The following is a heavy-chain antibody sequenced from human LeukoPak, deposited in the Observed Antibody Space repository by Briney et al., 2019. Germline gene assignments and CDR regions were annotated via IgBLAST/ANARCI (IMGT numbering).Heavy chain of an antibody. CDR1: GFTFTSYG. Sequence: PGGSLRLSCAASGFTFTSYGMDWVRQAPGKGLEWVATIRYDGSYQWYAESVKGRFTISRDNSKNTLYLQMNSLRADDTAVYYCARVKCASSTSWYFDYWGQGTLVTVSS. J-gene: IGHJ4*02. CDR3: ARVKCASSTSWYFDY. CDR2: IRYDGSYQ. D-gene: IGHD6-13*01. V-gene: IGHV3-30*02.